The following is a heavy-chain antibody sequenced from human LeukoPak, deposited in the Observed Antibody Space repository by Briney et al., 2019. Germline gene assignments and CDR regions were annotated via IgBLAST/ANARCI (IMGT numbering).Heavy chain of an antibody. CDR2: INPRTGST. Sequence: APVKVSCKASGYTFTSYYVFWMRQAPGQGLEWMGIINPRTGSTSYSQKFQGRVTMTRDVSTSTVYMELSSLRSEDTALYYCARGVHVRVYDSNPHYGHYWGQGTLVTVSS. CDR3: ARGVHVRVYDSNPHYGHY. V-gene: IGHV1-46*01. J-gene: IGHJ4*02. CDR1: GYTFTSYY. D-gene: IGHD3-22*01.